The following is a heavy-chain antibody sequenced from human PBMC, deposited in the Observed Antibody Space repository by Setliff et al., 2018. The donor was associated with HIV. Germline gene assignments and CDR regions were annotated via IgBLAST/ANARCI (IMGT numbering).Heavy chain of an antibody. CDR1: GDSISSYY. J-gene: IGHJ4*02. CDR3: ARQVGNKVLFDS. D-gene: IGHD7-27*01. V-gene: IGHV4-59*01. Sequence: LSLTCTVSGDSISSYYWSWIRQPPEKGLEWIGYIYYSGSTNYNPSLKSRVTISVDTSKNQFSLKLSSVTAADTAVYYCARQVGNKVLFDSWGQGTLVTAPQ. CDR2: IYYSGST.